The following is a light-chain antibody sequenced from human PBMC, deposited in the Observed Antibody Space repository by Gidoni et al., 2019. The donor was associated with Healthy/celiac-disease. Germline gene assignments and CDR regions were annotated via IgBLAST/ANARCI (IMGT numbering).Light chain of an antibody. CDR1: QSVLYSSNNKNF. Sequence: DIVITHSPDSLAVSLGERATINCKSSQSVLYSSNNKNFLAWYQQKPGQPPKLLIYWASTRESGVPDRFSGSGSGTDFTLTISSLQAEDVAVYCCQQYYSTPWTFGQXTKVEIK. V-gene: IGKV4-1*01. CDR2: WAS. CDR3: QQYYSTPWT. J-gene: IGKJ1*01.